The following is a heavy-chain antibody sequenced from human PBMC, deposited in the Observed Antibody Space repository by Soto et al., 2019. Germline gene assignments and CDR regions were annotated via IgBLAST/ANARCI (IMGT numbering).Heavy chain of an antibody. J-gene: IGHJ4*02. D-gene: IGHD3-22*01. V-gene: IGHV1-2*02. CDR3: ARGIAAYYDSSGYYDGLDY. Sequence: ASVKVSCKASGYTFTGYYMHWVRQAPGQGLEWMGWINPNSGGTNYAQKFQGRVTMTRDTSISTAYMELSRLRSDNTAVYYCARGIAAYYDSSGYYDGLDYWGQGTLVTVSS. CDR1: GYTFTGYY. CDR2: INPNSGGT.